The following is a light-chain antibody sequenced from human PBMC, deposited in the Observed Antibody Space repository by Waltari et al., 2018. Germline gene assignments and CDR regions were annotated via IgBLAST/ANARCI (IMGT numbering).Light chain of an antibody. CDR2: GNP. CDR3: QSFDSTLSGSI. V-gene: IGLV1-40*01. CDR1: NSNIGAGYD. Sequence: QSVLTQPPSVSGAPGQRVAISCTGSNSNIGAGYDVHWYQQLPGTAPKLLIYGNPSRPSGFPDRFSGSTSGTAAALAITGLQAEDEADYYCQSFDSTLSGSIFGGGTKVTVL. J-gene: IGLJ2*01.